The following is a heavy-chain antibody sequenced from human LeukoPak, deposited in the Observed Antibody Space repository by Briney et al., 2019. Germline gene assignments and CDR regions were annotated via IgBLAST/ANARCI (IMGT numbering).Heavy chain of an antibody. V-gene: IGHV3-21*01. CDR3: AELGITMIGGV. Sequence: GGSLRLSCAASGFTFSSYSMNWVRQAPGKGLEWVSSISSSSSYIYFADSVKGRFTISRDNAKNSLCLQMNSLRAEDTAVYYCAELGITMIGGVWGKGTTVTISS. CDR1: GFTFSSYS. J-gene: IGHJ6*04. CDR2: ISSSSSYI. D-gene: IGHD3-10*02.